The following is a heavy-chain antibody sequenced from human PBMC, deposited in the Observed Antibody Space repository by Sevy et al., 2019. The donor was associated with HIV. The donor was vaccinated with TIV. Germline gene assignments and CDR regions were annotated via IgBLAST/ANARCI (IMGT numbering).Heavy chain of an antibody. Sequence: GGSLRLSCAASGFTFSKYSMSWVRQPPGKGLEWVSTLSFGWGEINYADSGKGRFTISRDNSKGSVYLQMNNLRPEDTAGYYCAREGCTKPHDYWGQGTLVTVSS. CDR2: LSFGWGEI. CDR3: AREGCTKPHDY. D-gene: IGHD2-8*01. V-gene: IGHV3-23*01. CDR1: GFTFSKYS. J-gene: IGHJ4*02.